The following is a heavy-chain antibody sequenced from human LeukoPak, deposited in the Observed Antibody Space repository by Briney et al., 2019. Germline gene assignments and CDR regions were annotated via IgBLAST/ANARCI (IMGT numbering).Heavy chain of an antibody. J-gene: IGHJ5*02. Sequence: SETLSLTCAVSGCSISSGNYWAWIRQPPGKGLEWIGSIYHSGTTYYNPSLKSRVTISVDTSKNQFSLKLNSVTAADTGVYHCTRDYDSSGYHDTWGQGTLVTVSS. CDR3: TRDYDSSGYHDT. CDR2: IYHSGTT. CDR1: GCSISSGNY. D-gene: IGHD3-22*01. V-gene: IGHV4-38-2*02.